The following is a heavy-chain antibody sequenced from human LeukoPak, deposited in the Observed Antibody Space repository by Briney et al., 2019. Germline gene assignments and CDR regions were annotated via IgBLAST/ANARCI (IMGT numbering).Heavy chain of an antibody. Sequence: PSETLSLTCTVSGGSISSYYWSWLRQPPGKGLEWIGYIYYNGSTNYNPSPTRRVTISVDTSKNQFSLKLSSVSAADTAVYYCARVVENCSSTSCYAFDYWGQGTLVTVSS. D-gene: IGHD2-2*01. V-gene: IGHV4-59*01. CDR1: GGSISSYY. CDR2: IYYNGST. CDR3: ARVVENCSSTSCYAFDY. J-gene: IGHJ4*02.